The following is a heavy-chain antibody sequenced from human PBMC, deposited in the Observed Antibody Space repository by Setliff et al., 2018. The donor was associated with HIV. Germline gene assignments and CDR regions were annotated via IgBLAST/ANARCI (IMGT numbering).Heavy chain of an antibody. V-gene: IGHV4-61*02. J-gene: IGHJ4*02. Sequence: SETRSLTCAVSNGSISTIRYYWSWLRQPAGKGLEWIGRVYISGSTDYNPSLKSRVTISVDTSKNVFFLKMSSVTAADTAVYYCARGLSFYDPGGFDYWGQGTLVTVSS. CDR3: ARGLSFYDPGGFDY. CDR1: NGSISTIRYY. CDR2: VYISGST. D-gene: IGHD3-22*01.